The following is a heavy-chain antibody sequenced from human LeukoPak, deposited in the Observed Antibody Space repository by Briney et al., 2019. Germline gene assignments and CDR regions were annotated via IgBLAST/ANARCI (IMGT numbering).Heavy chain of an antibody. CDR3: ARVGAHYYYFYMDV. Sequence: SETLSLTCAVYSGSFSGYYWSWIRQPPGKGLEWIGEIKHSGSTNYNPSLKSRVTISLDTSKNQFSLKLTSVTAADTAVYYCARVGAHYYYFYMDVWGKGTTVTVSS. J-gene: IGHJ6*03. D-gene: IGHD1-26*01. V-gene: IGHV4-34*01. CDR1: SGSFSGYY. CDR2: IKHSGST.